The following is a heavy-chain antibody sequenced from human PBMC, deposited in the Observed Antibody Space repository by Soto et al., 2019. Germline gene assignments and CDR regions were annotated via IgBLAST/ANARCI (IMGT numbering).Heavy chain of an antibody. D-gene: IGHD2-21*01. CDR3: AKTIVAASGYYFDP. CDR1: GFSFSDSY. J-gene: IGHJ4*02. V-gene: IGHV3-11*06. Sequence: QVQLVESGGDLVKPGGSLRLACAASGFSFSDSYMSWVRQAPGKGLEWLSYISGGSSYTNYADSVQGRFTISRDNAKGSLYLEMNSLRADDTAVYYCAKTIVAASGYYFDPWGQGNWVPVSS. CDR2: ISGGSSYT.